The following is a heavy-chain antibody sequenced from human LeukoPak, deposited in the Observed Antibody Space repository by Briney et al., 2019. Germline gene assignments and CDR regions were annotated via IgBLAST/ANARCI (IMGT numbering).Heavy chain of an antibody. CDR3: ARDRSYYYYYMAV. Sequence: GGSLRLSCASSRFTVFSNYMSWVRQAPGKGLEWVSVIYSDGTTYYADSVQGRFTISRDNSKNTVYLQMKSLRAEDTAVYSCARDRSYYYYYMAVWRKGTTVTVSS. CDR2: IYSDGTT. CDR1: RFTVFSNY. J-gene: IGHJ6*03. D-gene: IGHD3-10*01. V-gene: IGHV3-53*01.